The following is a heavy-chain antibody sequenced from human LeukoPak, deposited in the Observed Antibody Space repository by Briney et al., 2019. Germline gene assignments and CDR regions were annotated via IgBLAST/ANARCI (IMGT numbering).Heavy chain of an antibody. D-gene: IGHD6-13*01. Sequence: ASVKVSCKVSGYTLNELCMHWVRQSPGKGLEWVGGLDPGNDDIVYAQNFQGRVTMTEDTSTDTAYMELNSLTSDDTAVYYCATGPTMPAPDTSPGLLDFWGQGTLVTVSS. J-gene: IGHJ4*02. CDR2: LDPGNDDI. CDR1: GYTLNELC. CDR3: ATGPTMPAPDTSPGLLDF. V-gene: IGHV1-24*01.